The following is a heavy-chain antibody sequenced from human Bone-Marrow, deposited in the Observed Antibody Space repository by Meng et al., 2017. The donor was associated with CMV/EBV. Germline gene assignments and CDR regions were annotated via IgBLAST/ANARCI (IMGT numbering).Heavy chain of an antibody. V-gene: IGHV3-74*01. D-gene: IGHD4-11*01. CDR1: GFTFDDYA. CDR2: INSDGRSP. CDR3: ARAISNYYGMDV. J-gene: IGHJ6*01. Sequence: GESLKISCAASGFTFDDYAMHWVRQAPGKGLVWVSHINSDGRSPTHADSVKGRFTISRDNAKNTLYLQMNSLRAEDTAVYYCARAISNYYGMDVWGQGTTVTGSS.